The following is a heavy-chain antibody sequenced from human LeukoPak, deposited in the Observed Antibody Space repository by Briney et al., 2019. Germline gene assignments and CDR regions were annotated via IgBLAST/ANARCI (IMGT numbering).Heavy chain of an antibody. CDR1: GGSFSGYY. CDR2: INHSGST. Sequence: PSETLSLTCAVYGGSFSGYYWSWIRQPPGKGLEWIGEINHSGSTNYNPSLKSRVTISVDTSKNQFSLKLSSVTAADTAVYYCARGQAFGGVISYWGQGTLVTVSS. V-gene: IGHV4-34*01. D-gene: IGHD3-16*01. J-gene: IGHJ4*02. CDR3: ARGQAFGGVISY.